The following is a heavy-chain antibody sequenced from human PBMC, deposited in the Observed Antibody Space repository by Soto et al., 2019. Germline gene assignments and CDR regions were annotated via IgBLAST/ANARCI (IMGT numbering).Heavy chain of an antibody. CDR1: GGTFSSSG. Sequence: QVQLVQSGTEVKKPGSSVKVSCKASGGTFSSSGFSWVRQAPGQGLEWMGMIVPSLDTTKYAQKFQARVTITADQFTRTAYMELSSLRSEDTAVYYCAIWPQPRGTADPYAAEVWGQGTRVIVSS. J-gene: IGHJ6*02. CDR2: IVPSLDTT. V-gene: IGHV1-69*09. CDR3: AIWPQPRGTADPYAAEV. D-gene: IGHD2-21*02.